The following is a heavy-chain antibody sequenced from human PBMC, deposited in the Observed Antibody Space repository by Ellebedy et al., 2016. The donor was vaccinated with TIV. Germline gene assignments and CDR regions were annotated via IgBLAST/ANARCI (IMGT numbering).Heavy chain of an antibody. D-gene: IGHD4-17*01. J-gene: IGHJ4*02. CDR3: AKCPGDSPYYVDH. V-gene: IGHV3-23*01. CDR1: AFSFGNFA. Sequence: PGGSLTLSCAASAFSFGNFAMNWVRHAPGHGLEWVAGISDGGDTFYADSVKGRFTISRDNSKNTVYLQLDSLRAEDTDVYYCAKCPGDSPYYVDHWGQGTLVAVSS. CDR2: ISDGGDT.